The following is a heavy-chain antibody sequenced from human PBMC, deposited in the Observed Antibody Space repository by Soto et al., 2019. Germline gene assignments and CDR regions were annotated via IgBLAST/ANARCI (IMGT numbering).Heavy chain of an antibody. CDR2: ISSSSSTI. D-gene: IGHD4-17*01. Sequence: PGGSVRLSCAASGFTFSSYSMNWVRQAPGKGLEWVSYISSSSSTIYYADSVKGRFTISRDNAKNSLYLQMNSLRAEDTAVYYCARVVLLHGDYEFRAFDIWGQGTMVTVSS. CDR3: ARVVLLHGDYEFRAFDI. CDR1: GFTFSSYS. J-gene: IGHJ3*02. V-gene: IGHV3-48*01.